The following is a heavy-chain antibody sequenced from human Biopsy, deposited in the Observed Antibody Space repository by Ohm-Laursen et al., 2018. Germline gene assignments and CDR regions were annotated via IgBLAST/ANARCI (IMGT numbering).Heavy chain of an antibody. CDR3: ARMPHFDY. D-gene: IGHD2-2*01. J-gene: IGHJ4*02. Sequence: SDTLSLTCTVSGGSISGYHWSWIRKSPGKGLEWLAFIFYTGGITSNPSLNGRTTMSLDTSKNQFSLRLIYVSAADTAVYYCARMPHFDYWGQGILVTVSS. CDR2: IFYTGGI. CDR1: GGSISGYH. V-gene: IGHV4-59*07.